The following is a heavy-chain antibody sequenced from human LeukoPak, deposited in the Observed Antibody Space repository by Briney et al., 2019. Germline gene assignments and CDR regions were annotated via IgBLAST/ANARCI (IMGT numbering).Heavy chain of an antibody. J-gene: IGHJ6*03. CDR3: ARHPGYYYYYMDV. CDR2: IYYSGTT. CDR1: GGSINSSSYY. V-gene: IGHV4-39*01. Sequence: SETLSLTCTVSGGSINSSSYYWGWVRQSPGTGLEWLGTIYYSGTTYYNPSLKSRVTISVDTSKSQFSLKLSSVTAADTAVYYCARHPGYYYYYMDVWGKGTTVTISS.